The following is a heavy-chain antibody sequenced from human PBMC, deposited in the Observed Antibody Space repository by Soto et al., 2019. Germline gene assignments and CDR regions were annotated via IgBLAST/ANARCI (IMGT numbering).Heavy chain of an antibody. V-gene: IGHV5-51*01. CDR3: ARDILAVAGTYYYYYGMDV. D-gene: IGHD6-19*01. CDR2: IYPGDSGT. CDR1: GYSFTSYW. Sequence: GESLKISCKGSGYSFTSYWIGWVRQMPGKGLEWMGIIYPGDSGTRYSPSFQGQVTISADKSISTAYLQWSSLKASDTAMYYCARDILAVAGTYYYYYGMDVWGQGTTVTVSS. J-gene: IGHJ6*02.